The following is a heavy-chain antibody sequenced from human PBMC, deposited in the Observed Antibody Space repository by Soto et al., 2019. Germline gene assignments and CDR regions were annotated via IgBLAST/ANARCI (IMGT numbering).Heavy chain of an antibody. CDR2: ISYDGSTK. V-gene: IGHV3-30*18. Sequence: QVQLVESGGGVVQPGRSLRLSCAASGFSFSNYGMHWVRQAPGKGLEWVALISYDGSTKYYADSLMGRFTISRDNSKKTLYLQMNSLSVEDTAVYYCAKDGGGNSGGDYYPIFEYWGQGTLVTVSA. J-gene: IGHJ4*02. CDR3: AKDGGGNSGGDYYPIFEY. D-gene: IGHD3-22*01. CDR1: GFSFSNYG.